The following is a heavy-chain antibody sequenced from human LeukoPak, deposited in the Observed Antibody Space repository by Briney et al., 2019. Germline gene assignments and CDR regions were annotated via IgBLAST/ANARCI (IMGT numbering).Heavy chain of an antibody. D-gene: IGHD5-12*01. CDR1: GFTFSTYA. V-gene: IGHV3-23*01. CDR3: AKFYSGYDSGPPFDY. Sequence: GGSLRLSCGASGFTFSTYAMSWVRQVPGKGLEWVSAITSGGHTTYYADSAKGRFTISRDNSKNTLYLQMNNVRAEDTALYHCAKFYSGYDSGPPFDYWGQGILVTVSS. J-gene: IGHJ4*02. CDR2: ITSGGHTT.